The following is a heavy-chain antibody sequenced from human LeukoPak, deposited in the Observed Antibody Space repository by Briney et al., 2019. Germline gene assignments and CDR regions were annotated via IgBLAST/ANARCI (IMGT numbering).Heavy chain of an antibody. CDR2: IYYSGRT. J-gene: IGHJ3*01. CDR1: GGSISSYY. V-gene: IGHV4-59*08. CDR3: ARHGGTTAVNDAFDV. Sequence: SETLSLTCTVSGGSISSYYWSWIRQPPGKRLEWMGYIYYSGRTSYNPSLTSRVTISVDTSKNQFSPELRSVTAADAAVYYCARHGGTTAVNDAFDVWGQGTTVTVSS. D-gene: IGHD1/OR15-1a*01.